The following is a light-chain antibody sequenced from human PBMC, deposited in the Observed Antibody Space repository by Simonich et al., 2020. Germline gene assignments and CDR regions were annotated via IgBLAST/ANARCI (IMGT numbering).Light chain of an antibody. V-gene: IGLV2-14*03. CDR1: SSDVGSYNY. CDR2: DVS. Sequence: QSALTQPASVSGSPGQSITISCTGTSSDVGSYNYVSWYQQHPGKAPNLIIYDVSNRPSGVSNRFSGSKSGNTASLTISGLQAEDEADYYCSSYTSSSTLVVFGGGTKLTVL. CDR3: SSYTSSSTLVV. J-gene: IGLJ2*01.